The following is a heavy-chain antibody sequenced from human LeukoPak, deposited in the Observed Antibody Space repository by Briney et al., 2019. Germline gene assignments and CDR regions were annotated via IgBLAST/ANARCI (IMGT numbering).Heavy chain of an antibody. CDR3: ARQTERDAYNRY. V-gene: IGHV3-7*05. CDR1: GFTFSNYA. CDR2: IKQDGSEK. Sequence: GGSLRLSCAASGFTFSNYAMTWVRQAPGKGLEWVANIKQDGSEKQYVDSVKGRFTISRDNAKNSLYLQMSSLRADDTAVYYCARQTERDAYNRYWGQGTLVTVSS. D-gene: IGHD5-24*01. J-gene: IGHJ4*02.